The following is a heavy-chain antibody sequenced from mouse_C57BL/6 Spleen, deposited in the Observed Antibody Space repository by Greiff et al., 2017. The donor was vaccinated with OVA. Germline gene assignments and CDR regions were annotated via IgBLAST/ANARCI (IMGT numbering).Heavy chain of an antibody. CDR2: IRSKSSNYAT. CDR3: VREYYYGSSYGFDY. D-gene: IGHD1-1*01. Sequence: EVQVVESGGGLVQPKGSLKLSCAASGFTFNTYAMHWVRQAPGKGLEWVARIRSKSSNYATYYADSVKDRFTISRDDSQSMLYLQMNNLKTEDTAMYYCVREYYYGSSYGFDYWGQGTTLTVSS. V-gene: IGHV10-3*01. CDR1: GFTFNTYA. J-gene: IGHJ2*01.